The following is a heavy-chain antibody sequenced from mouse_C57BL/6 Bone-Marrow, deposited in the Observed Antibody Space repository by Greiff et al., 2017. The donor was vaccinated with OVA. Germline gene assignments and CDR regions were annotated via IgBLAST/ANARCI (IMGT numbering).Heavy chain of an antibody. Sequence: VKLVESGAELVRPGASVTLSCKASGYTFTDYEMHWVKQTPVHGLEWIGAIDPETGGTAYNQKFKGKAILTADKSSSTAYMELRSLTSEDSAVYYCTRWILSYYAMDYWGQGTSVTVSS. CDR3: TRWILSYYAMDY. D-gene: IGHD2-3*01. J-gene: IGHJ4*01. CDR2: IDPETGGT. V-gene: IGHV1-15*01. CDR1: GYTFTDYE.